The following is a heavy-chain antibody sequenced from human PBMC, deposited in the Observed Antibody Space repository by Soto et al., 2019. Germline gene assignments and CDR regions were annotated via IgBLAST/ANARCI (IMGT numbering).Heavy chain of an antibody. Sequence: QVHLVQSGAEVKKAGSSVKVSCKAPGGTFKNNGISWVRQAPGQGLEWMGGIIPVFGTTNYAQKFQGRLTITADDFTSTDYIELSRLRYEDTAVYYCARENGVAVATILYYFDYWGPGTLVTVSS. D-gene: IGHD5-12*01. CDR2: IIPVFGTT. J-gene: IGHJ4*02. CDR3: ARENGVAVATILYYFDY. V-gene: IGHV1-69*01. CDR1: GGTFKNNG.